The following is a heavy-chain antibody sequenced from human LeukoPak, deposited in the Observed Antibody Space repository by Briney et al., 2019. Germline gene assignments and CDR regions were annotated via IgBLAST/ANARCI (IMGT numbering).Heavy chain of an antibody. CDR1: GGTFSSYA. D-gene: IGHD1-26*01. CDR3: ARSGPPRWGEPLYYYYYMDV. V-gene: IGHV1-69*06. CDR2: IIPIFGTA. J-gene: IGHJ6*03. Sequence: ASVKVSCKASGGTFSSYAISWVRQAPGQGLEWMGGIIPIFGTANYAQKFQGRVTITADKSTSTAYMELSSLRSEDTAVYYCARSGPPRWGEPLYYYYYMDVWGKGTTVTVSS.